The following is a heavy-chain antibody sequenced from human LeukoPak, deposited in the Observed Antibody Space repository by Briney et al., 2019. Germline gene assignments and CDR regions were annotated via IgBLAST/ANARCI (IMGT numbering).Heavy chain of an antibody. CDR1: GFTFSSYG. D-gene: IGHD6-19*01. CDR2: ISYDGSNK. V-gene: IGHV3-30*18. CDR3: AKELAVAAPAFDY. Sequence: PGGSLRLSCAASGFTFSSYGMHWVRQAPGKGLEWVAVISYDGSNKYYADSVKGRFTISRDNSKNTLYLQMNSLRAEDTAVYYCAKELAVAAPAFDYWGQGTLVTVSS. J-gene: IGHJ4*02.